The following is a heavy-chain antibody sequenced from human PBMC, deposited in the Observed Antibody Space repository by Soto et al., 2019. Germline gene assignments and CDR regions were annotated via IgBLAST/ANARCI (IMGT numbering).Heavy chain of an antibody. CDR1: GGSISSSSYY. CDR2: IYYSGST. CDR3: ARHHLLSRWLRFVGYFDY. Sequence: SETLSLTCTVSGGSISSSSYYWGWIRQPPGKGLEWIGSIYYSGSTYYNPSLKSRVTISVDTSKNQFSLKLSSVTAADTAVYYCARHHLLSRWLRFVGYFDYWGQGTLVTVSS. V-gene: IGHV4-39*01. J-gene: IGHJ4*02. D-gene: IGHD5-12*01.